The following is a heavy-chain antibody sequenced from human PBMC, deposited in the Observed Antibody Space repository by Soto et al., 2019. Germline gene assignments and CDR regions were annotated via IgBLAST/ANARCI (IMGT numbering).Heavy chain of an antibody. Sequence: QVQLVESGGGVVQPGRSLRLSCAASGFTFSSYAMHWVRQAPGKGLEWVAVISYDGSNKYYADSVKGRFTISRDNSXNXXYLQMNSLRAEDTAVYYCARDLFSGSYYGVSAFDIWGQGTMVTVSS. J-gene: IGHJ3*02. CDR3: ARDLFSGSYYGVSAFDI. CDR1: GFTFSSYA. V-gene: IGHV3-30-3*01. CDR2: ISYDGSNK. D-gene: IGHD1-26*01.